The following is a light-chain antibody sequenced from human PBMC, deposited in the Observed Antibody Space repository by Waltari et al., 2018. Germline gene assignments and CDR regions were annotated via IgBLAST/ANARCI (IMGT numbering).Light chain of an antibody. CDR3: QVWDSSSVV. J-gene: IGLJ2*01. V-gene: IGLV3-9*01. Sequence: SYELTQPLSVSVVLGQTATISCGGNNIGGKNVHWYQQKTGQAPVLVIYRDANRPSGFPEQFSGSNSGNTATLTITRAQAGDEADYYCQVWDSSSVVFGGGTKLIVL. CDR2: RDA. CDR1: NIGGKN.